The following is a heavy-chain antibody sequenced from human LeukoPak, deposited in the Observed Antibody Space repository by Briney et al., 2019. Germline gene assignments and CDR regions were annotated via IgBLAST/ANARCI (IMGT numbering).Heavy chain of an antibody. CDR1: GFTFSGYG. V-gene: IGHV3-30*18. Sequence: GGSLRLSCAASGFTFSGYGMHWVRQAPGKGLEWVAVISYDGSNKYYADSVKGRFTISRDNSKNTLYLQMNSLRAEDTAVHYCAKAGGYSYGYYDYYYGMDVWGQGTTVTVSS. CDR2: ISYDGSNK. J-gene: IGHJ6*02. D-gene: IGHD5-18*01. CDR3: AKAGGYSYGYYDYYYGMDV.